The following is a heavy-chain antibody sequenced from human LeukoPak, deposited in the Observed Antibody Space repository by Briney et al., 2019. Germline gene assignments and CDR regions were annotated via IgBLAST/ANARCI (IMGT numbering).Heavy chain of an antibody. V-gene: IGHV3-23*01. J-gene: IGHJ4*02. Sequence: PGGSLRLSCAASGFTFSSYAMSWVRQAPGKGLEWVSAISGSGGSTYYADSVKGRITISRDNSKNTLYLQVNSLRAEDTAVYYCAKVIAVAGPYSDYWGQGTLVTVSS. CDR1: GFTFSSYA. CDR3: AKVIAVAGPYSDY. CDR2: ISGSGGST. D-gene: IGHD6-19*01.